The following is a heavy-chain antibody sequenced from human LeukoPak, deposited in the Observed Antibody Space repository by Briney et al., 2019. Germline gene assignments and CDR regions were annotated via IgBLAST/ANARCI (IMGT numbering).Heavy chain of an antibody. CDR1: GFTFSIYE. D-gene: IGHD3-16*01. CDR3: ARERQSFGCYCSDY. Sequence: GGSLRLSCVASGFTFSIYEMNWVRQAPGKGLEWVSYIIQSGSTVYYADSVKGGFTISRDNAKNSLYLQMNSLRAEDTAVYYFARERQSFGCYCSDYGGQGTLVAVSA. CDR2: IIQSGSTV. J-gene: IGHJ4*02. V-gene: IGHV3-48*03.